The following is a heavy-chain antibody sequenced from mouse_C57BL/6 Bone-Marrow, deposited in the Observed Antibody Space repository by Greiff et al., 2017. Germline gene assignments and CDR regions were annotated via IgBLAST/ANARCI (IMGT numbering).Heavy chain of an antibody. V-gene: IGHV1-59*01. CDR1: GYTFTSYW. CDR3: ARGTYYYGSSPYYFDY. J-gene: IGHJ2*01. CDR2: IDPSDSYT. D-gene: IGHD1-1*01. Sequence: QVQLQQPGAELVRPGTSVKLSCKASGYTFTSYWMHWVKQRPGQGLEWIGVIDPSDSYTNYNQKFKGKATLTVDTSSSTAYLQLSSLTSEDSAVYYCARGTYYYGSSPYYFDYWGQGTTLTVSS.